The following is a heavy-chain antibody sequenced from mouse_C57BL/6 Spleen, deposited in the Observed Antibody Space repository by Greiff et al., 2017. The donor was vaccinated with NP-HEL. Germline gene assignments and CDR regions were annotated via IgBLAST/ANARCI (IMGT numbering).Heavy chain of an antibody. D-gene: IGHD2-12*01. CDR1: GFTFSSYA. V-gene: IGHV5-4*03. Sequence: EVMLVESGGGLVKPGGSLKLSCAASGFTFSSYAMSWVRQTPEKRLEWVATISDGGSYTYYPDNVKGRFTISRDNAKNNLYLQMSHLKSEDTAMYYCARGETYYKFAYWGQGTLVTVSA. CDR2: ISDGGSYT. CDR3: ARGETYYKFAY. J-gene: IGHJ3*01.